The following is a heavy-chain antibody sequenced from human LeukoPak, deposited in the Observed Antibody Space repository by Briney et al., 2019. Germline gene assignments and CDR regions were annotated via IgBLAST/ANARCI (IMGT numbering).Heavy chain of an antibody. D-gene: IGHD2-2*01. Sequence: GGSLRLSCAASGFTFSTYAMSWVRQAPGKGLEWVSYISSSSSTIYYADSVKGRFTISRDNAKNSLYLQMNSLRAEDTAVYYCARDDAAADYYYYYGMDVWGQGTTVTVSS. V-gene: IGHV3-48*01. CDR2: ISSSSSTI. CDR1: GFTFSTYA. CDR3: ARDDAAADYYYYYGMDV. J-gene: IGHJ6*02.